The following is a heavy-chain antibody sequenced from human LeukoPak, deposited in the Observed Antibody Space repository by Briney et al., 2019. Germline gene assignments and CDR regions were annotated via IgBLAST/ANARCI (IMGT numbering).Heavy chain of an antibody. J-gene: IGHJ4*02. Sequence: PGRSLRLFCAASGFTFSSYAMHWVRQAPGKGLEWVAVISYDGSNKYYADSVKGRFTISRDNSKNTLYLQMNSLRAEDTAVYYCARDVLLWFGEFDYWGQGTLVTVSS. V-gene: IGHV3-30-3*01. CDR2: ISYDGSNK. CDR1: GFTFSSYA. D-gene: IGHD3-10*01. CDR3: ARDVLLWFGEFDY.